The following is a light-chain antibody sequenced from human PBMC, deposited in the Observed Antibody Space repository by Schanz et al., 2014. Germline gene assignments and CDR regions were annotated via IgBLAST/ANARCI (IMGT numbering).Light chain of an antibody. CDR2: DAS. V-gene: IGKV1-33*01. CDR1: QDISNS. J-gene: IGKJ2*01. Sequence: DIQMTQSPSSLSASVGDRVTITCQARQDISNSLNWYQQKPGKAPKLLIYDASNLETGVPSRFSGSGSGTDFTFTISSLLPEDIATYYCQQYDNLPYTFGQGTKLEIK. CDR3: QQYDNLPYT.